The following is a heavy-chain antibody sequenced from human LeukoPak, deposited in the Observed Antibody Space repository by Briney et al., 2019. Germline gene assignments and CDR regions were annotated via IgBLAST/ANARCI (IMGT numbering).Heavy chain of an antibody. CDR3: ATFIAVAAQEDY. CDR1: GYTFTSYA. V-gene: IGHV1-3*01. J-gene: IGHJ4*02. Sequence: ASVNASCKASGYTFTSYAMHWVRQAPGQRLEWMGWINAGNGNTKYSQKFQGRVTITRDTSASTAYMELSSLRPEDTAVYYCATFIAVAAQEDYWGQGTLVTVSS. CDR2: INAGNGNT. D-gene: IGHD6-19*01.